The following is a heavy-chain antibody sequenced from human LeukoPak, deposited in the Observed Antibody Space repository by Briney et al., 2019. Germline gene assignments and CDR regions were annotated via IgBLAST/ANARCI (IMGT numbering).Heavy chain of an antibody. D-gene: IGHD2-2*01. CDR3: AKGPVPAAQPYYFDY. CDR1: GFTISTYG. Sequence: GGSLRLSCAASGFTISTYGMSWVRQAPGKGLEWVSTISNSGGSSYYAGSVKGRFTISRDNSKNTLYLQVNSLRAEDTAVYYCAKGPVPAAQPYYFDYCGQGTLVTVSS. J-gene: IGHJ4*02. V-gene: IGHV3-23*01. CDR2: ISNSGGSS.